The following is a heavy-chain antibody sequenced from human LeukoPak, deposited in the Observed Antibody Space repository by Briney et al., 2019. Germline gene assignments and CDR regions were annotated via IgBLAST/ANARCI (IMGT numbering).Heavy chain of an antibody. Sequence: GGSLRLSCAASGFTFSSYTMSWVRQAPGKGLEWVSGISGSGGSTYYADSVKGRFTISRDNSKNTLYLQMNSLRAEDTAVYYCAIDRSGWPIDYWGQGTLVTVSS. V-gene: IGHV3-23*01. J-gene: IGHJ4*02. CDR2: ISGSGGST. CDR1: GFTFSSYT. D-gene: IGHD6-19*01. CDR3: AIDRSGWPIDY.